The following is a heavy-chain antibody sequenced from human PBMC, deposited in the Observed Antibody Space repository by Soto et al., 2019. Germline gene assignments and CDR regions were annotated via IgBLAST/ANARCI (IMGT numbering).Heavy chain of an antibody. D-gene: IGHD4-17*01. CDR3: AKPTVTSYYYYMDV. CDR2: ISGSGGST. J-gene: IGHJ6*03. CDR1: GFTFSSYA. V-gene: IGHV3-23*01. Sequence: GGSLRLSCAASGFTFSSYAMSWVRQAPGKGLEWVSAISGSGGSTHYADSVKGRFTISRDNSKNTLYLQMNSLRAEDTAVYYCAKPTVTSYYYYMDVWGKGTTVTVSS.